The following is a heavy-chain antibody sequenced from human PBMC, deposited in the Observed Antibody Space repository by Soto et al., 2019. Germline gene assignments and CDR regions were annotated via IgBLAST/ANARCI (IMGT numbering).Heavy chain of an antibody. Sequence: PWGSLRLSCEASGFIFIDHAISFFRQSPVKGLEWVSAISGSGGSTYYADSVKGRFTISRDNSKNTLYLQMNSLRAEDTAVYYCAKEADTAMVAQGGMDVWGQGTTVTVSS. CDR3: AKEADTAMVAQGGMDV. V-gene: IGHV3-23*01. J-gene: IGHJ6*02. CDR1: GFIFIDHA. CDR2: ISGSGGST. D-gene: IGHD5-18*01.